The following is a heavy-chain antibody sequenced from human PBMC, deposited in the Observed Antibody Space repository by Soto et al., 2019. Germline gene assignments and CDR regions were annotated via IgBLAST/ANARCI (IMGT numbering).Heavy chain of an antibody. J-gene: IGHJ6*03. D-gene: IGHD3-10*01. CDR3: AREGSGIPQSYYYYMDV. CDR1: GGSISRDIYY. CDR2: IYYSGST. Sequence: SETLSLTCTVSGGSISRDIYYWSWIRQHPGKGLEWIGYIYYSGSTYFNPSLKSRVSMSLDTSKNQFSLNLNSVTAADTAVYYCAREGSGIPQSYYYYMDVWGKGTTVTVSS. V-gene: IGHV4-31*03.